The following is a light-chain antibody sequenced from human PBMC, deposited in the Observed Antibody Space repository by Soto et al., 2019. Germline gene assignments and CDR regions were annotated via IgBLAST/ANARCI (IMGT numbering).Light chain of an antibody. V-gene: IGKV3-20*01. CDR3: QQYGSSGT. CDR1: QSVSNNY. J-gene: IGKJ1*01. CDR2: GAS. Sequence: DIVLPQSPGTLSLSTVERDTLSCGDSQSVSNNYLAWYQQKPGQAPRLLIYGASNRATGIPDRFSGSGSGTDFTLTISRLEPEDFAVYYCQQYGSSGTFGQGTKVDIK.